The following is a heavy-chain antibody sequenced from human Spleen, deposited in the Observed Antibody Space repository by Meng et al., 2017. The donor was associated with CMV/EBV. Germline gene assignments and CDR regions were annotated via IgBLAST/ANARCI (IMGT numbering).Heavy chain of an antibody. CDR1: GYRFTAYY. J-gene: IGHJ4*02. Sequence: ASVKVSCKASGYRFTAYYMHWVRLAPGQFEWMGYINPDPGVIKYAQTLQGRVTLTRDTSINTGYMVLTRLTSDDTAVYYCARDNNWGPDYWGQGTLVTVSS. D-gene: IGHD7-27*01. CDR2: INPDPGVI. V-gene: IGHV1-2*02. CDR3: ARDNNWGPDY.